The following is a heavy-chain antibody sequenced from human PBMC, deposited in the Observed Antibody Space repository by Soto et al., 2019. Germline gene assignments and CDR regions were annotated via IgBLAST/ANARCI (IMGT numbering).Heavy chain of an antibody. J-gene: IGHJ6*02. CDR3: ARRGAAHILRGYYYGMDV. Sequence: SETLYLACSVYGGSFSGYYWSWIRQPPGKGLEWIGEINHSGSTNYNPSLKSRVTISVDTSKNQFSLKLSSVTAADTAVYYCARRGAAHILRGYYYGMDVWGQGTTVTVS. V-gene: IGHV4-34*01. D-gene: IGHD6-6*01. CDR1: GGSFSGYY. CDR2: INHSGST.